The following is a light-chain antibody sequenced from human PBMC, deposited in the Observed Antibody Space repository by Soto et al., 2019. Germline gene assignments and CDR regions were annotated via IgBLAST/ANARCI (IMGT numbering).Light chain of an antibody. CDR1: QGIRND. J-gene: IGKJ1*01. V-gene: IGKV1-6*01. CDR3: LQDYNYPRT. CDR2: AAS. Sequence: ALQMTQSPSSLSASVGDRVTITCRASQGIRNDLGWYQQKPGKAPKLLIYAASSLESGVPSRFSGSGSGTDFTLTISSLQPEDFATYYCLQDYNYPRTFGQGTKVEIK.